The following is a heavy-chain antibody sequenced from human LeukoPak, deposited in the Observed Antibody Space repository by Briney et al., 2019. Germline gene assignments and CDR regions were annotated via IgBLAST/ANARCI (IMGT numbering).Heavy chain of an antibody. CDR2: ISYSGST. CDR3: RYSSGWYQVDY. Sequence: PSGTLSLTCTGSGVSISSLYWSCIRQPPGKGLEWIGYISYSGSTDYNPSLKSRVTISVDMSKTQFSLELRSVTAADTAVYYCRYSSGWYQVDYWGQGTLVTVSS. D-gene: IGHD6-19*01. CDR1: GVSISSLY. J-gene: IGHJ4*02. V-gene: IGHV4-59*11.